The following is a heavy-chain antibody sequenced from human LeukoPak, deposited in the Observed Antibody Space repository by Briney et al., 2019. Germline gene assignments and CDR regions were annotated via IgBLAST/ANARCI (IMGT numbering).Heavy chain of an antibody. CDR3: ARGDGDSFDY. V-gene: IGHV3-48*04. CDR2: ISSSGSTI. J-gene: IGHJ4*02. CDR1: GFTFINYN. D-gene: IGHD4-17*01. Sequence: PGGSLRLSCAASGFTFINYNMNWVRQAPGKGLEWVSYISSSGSTIYYADSVKGRFTISRDNARNSLYLQMNSLRAEDTAVYYCARGDGDSFDYWGQGTLVTVSS.